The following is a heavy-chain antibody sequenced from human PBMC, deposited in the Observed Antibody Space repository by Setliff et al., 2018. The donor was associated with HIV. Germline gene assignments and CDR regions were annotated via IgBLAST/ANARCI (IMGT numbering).Heavy chain of an antibody. CDR3: ARDFRIIVPDVFDI. D-gene: IGHD2-15*01. CDR1: GFTFSDYN. CDR2: ISGTTNTI. V-gene: IGHV3-48*02. J-gene: IGHJ3*02. Sequence: GGSLRLSCTGSGFTFSDYNMNWVRQTPGKGLEWISYISGTTNTIYYADSVKGRFTISRDNSKNSLYLQMSSLRDEDTAVYYCARDFRIIVPDVFDIWGRGTMVTVSS.